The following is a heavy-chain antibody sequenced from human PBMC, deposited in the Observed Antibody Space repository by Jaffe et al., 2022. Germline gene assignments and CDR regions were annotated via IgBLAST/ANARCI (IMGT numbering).Heavy chain of an antibody. J-gene: IGHJ3*02. V-gene: IGHV3-23*01. CDR3: AKDQCLGCYSRADAFDI. D-gene: IGHD2-15*01. CDR1: GFTFSSYA. Sequence: EVQLLESGGGLVQPGGSLRLSCAASGFTFSSYAMSWVRQAPGKGLEWVSAISGSGGSTYYADSVKGRFTISRDNSKNTLYLQMNSLRAEDTAVYYCAKDQCLGCYSRADAFDIWGQGTMVTVSS. CDR2: ISGSGGST.